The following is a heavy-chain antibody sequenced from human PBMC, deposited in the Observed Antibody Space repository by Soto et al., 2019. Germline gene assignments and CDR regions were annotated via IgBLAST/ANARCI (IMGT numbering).Heavy chain of an antibody. V-gene: IGHV1-18*01. CDR2: IYIDDT. CDR1: GYTFSNYG. J-gene: IGHJ4*02. CDR3: ARDRDWNLDS. Sequence: QVQLVQSGAEVKKPGASVKVSCKASGYTFSNYGFSWLRQAPGQGLEWMGWIYIDDTKYAENLQGRVTITTDTSTSTVYMELRSLTSDDTAVYYCARDRDWNLDSWGQGTLLTLSS. D-gene: IGHD1-1*01.